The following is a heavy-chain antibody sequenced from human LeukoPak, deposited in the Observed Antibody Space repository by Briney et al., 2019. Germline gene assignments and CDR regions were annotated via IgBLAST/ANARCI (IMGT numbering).Heavy chain of an antibody. CDR2: IYYSGST. CDR3: ARVRQYYDFWSGLGPDYYYYGMDV. J-gene: IGHJ6*02. Sequence: SETLSLTCTVSGDSISSYYWSWIRQPPGKGLEWIGYIYYSGSTNYNPSLKSRVTISVDTSKNQFSLKLSSVTAADTAVYYCARVRQYYDFWSGLGPDYYYYGMDVWGQGTTVTVSS. V-gene: IGHV4-59*01. D-gene: IGHD3-3*01. CDR1: GDSISSYY.